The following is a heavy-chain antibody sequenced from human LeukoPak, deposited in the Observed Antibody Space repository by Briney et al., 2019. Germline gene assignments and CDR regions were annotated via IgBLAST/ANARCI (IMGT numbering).Heavy chain of an antibody. V-gene: IGHV5-51*01. Sequence: GGALKISFKASGFHFSNYWIAWGRRMPGKGLGGRGIIYPDDSDTRYSPSFEGQVTISADKSISTAYLQWSSLTASDTAKYYCATHTYGDYSFAFWGQATLVIVSS. D-gene: IGHD4-17*01. CDR2: IYPDDSDT. CDR1: GFHFSNYW. J-gene: IGHJ4*02. CDR3: ATHTYGDYSFAF.